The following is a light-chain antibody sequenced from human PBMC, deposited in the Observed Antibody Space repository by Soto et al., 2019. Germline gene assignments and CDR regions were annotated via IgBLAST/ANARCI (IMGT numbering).Light chain of an antibody. J-gene: IGLJ1*01. CDR3: ISYTSSSTSYV. Sequence: QSALTQPASVSGSPGQSITISCTGTSSDVGGYNYVAWYQQHPGKVPRLMIYEVSNRPSGVSNRFSGSKSGSTASLTISGLQAEEEADYYCISYTSSSTSYVFGTGTKVTVL. CDR1: SSDVGGYNY. V-gene: IGLV2-14*01. CDR2: EVS.